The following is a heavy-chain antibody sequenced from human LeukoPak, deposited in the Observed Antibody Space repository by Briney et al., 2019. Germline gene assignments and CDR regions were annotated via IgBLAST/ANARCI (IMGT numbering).Heavy chain of an antibody. CDR2: INPSGGST. Sequence: ASVKVSCKASGYTFTSYYMHWVRQAPGQGLEWMGIINPSGGSTSYAQKFQGGVTMTRDTSTSTVYMELSSLRSEDTAVYYCARGDGYNPYYYYMDVWGKGTTVTISS. D-gene: IGHD5-24*01. CDR3: ARGDGYNPYYYYMDV. V-gene: IGHV1-46*01. CDR1: GYTFTSYY. J-gene: IGHJ6*03.